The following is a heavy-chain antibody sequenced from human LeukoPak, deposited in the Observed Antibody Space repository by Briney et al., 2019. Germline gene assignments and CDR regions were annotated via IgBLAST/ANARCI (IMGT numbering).Heavy chain of an antibody. D-gene: IGHD2-15*01. J-gene: IGHJ4*02. CDR3: ARSTGLSLLAAGFDY. Sequence: SETLSLTCTVSGYSISSGYYWGWIRQPPGKGLEWIGSIYHSGSTYYNPSLKSRVTISVDTSKNQFPLKLSSVTAADTAVYYCARSTGLSLLAAGFDYWGQGTLVTVSS. CDR1: GYSISSGYY. CDR2: IYHSGST. V-gene: IGHV4-38-2*02.